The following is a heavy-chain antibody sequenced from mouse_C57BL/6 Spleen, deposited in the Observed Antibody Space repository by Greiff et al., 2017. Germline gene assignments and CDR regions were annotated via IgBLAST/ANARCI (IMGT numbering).Heavy chain of an antibody. CDR3: ARVPSYYYGLDY. CDR1: GFTFSDYG. Sequence: EVKLVESGGGLVQPGGSLKLSCAASGFTFSDYGMAWVRQAPRKGPEWVAFISNLAYSIYYADTVTGRFTISRENAKNTQYLEMSSLRSEDTAMYYCARVPSYYYGLDYWGQGTTLTVSS. V-gene: IGHV5-15*01. CDR2: ISNLAYSI. D-gene: IGHD1-1*01. J-gene: IGHJ2*01.